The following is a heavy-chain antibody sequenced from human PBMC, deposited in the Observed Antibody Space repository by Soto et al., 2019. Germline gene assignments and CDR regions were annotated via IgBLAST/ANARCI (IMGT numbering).Heavy chain of an antibody. V-gene: IGHV1-18*01. Sequence: GASVRVSCKASGYTCTSCGISWVRLAPGQGLEWMGWISAYNGNTNYAQKLQGRVTMTTDTSTSTAYMELRSLRSDDTAVYYCARSSITIFGVVIREPYYYYYYGMDIWGQGTTVTVS. CDR2: ISAYNGNT. CDR1: GYTCTSCG. J-gene: IGHJ6*02. D-gene: IGHD3-3*01. CDR3: ARSSITIFGVVIREPYYYYYYGMDI.